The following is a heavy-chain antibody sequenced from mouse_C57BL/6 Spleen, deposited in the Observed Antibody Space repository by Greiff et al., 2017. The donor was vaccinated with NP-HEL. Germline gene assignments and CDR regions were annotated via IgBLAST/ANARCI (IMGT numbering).Heavy chain of an antibody. CDR1: GYAFSSYW. Sequence: VQLQQSGAELVKPGASVKISCKASGYAFSSYWMNWVKQRPGKGLEWIGQIYPGDGDTNYNGKFKGKATLTADKSSSTAYMQLSSLTSEDSAVYFCARDGSSYDFDDWGQGTTLTVSS. CDR2: IYPGDGDT. J-gene: IGHJ2*01. V-gene: IGHV1-80*01. D-gene: IGHD1-1*01. CDR3: ARDGSSYDFDD.